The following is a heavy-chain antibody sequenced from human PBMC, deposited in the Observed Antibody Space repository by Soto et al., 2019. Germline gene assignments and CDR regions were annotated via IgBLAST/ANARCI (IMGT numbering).Heavy chain of an antibody. CDR3: ARGLSSYYDFWTRFPGN. CDR1: GYTFTSYD. Sequence: GASVKVSCKASGYTFTSYDINWVRQATGQGLEWMGWMNPNSSNTGYAQKFQGRVTMTRNTSISTAYMELSSLRSEDTAVYYCARGLSSYYDFWTRFPGNWGQGTLV. CDR2: MNPNSSNT. V-gene: IGHV1-8*01. J-gene: IGHJ1*01. D-gene: IGHD3-3*01.